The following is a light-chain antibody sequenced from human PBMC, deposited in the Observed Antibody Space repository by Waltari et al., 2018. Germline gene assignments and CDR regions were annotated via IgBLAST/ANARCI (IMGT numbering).Light chain of an antibody. CDR1: QNINSN. J-gene: IGKJ1*01. Sequence: EIVMTQSPATLSVSPGEGATLSCRASQNINSNLAWYQQQPGQTPRLLIYGASTRAIGTPARVSGSGSGTEFTFTISSLQSEDFALYYCQQYNNWPPWTFGQGTKVEIK. CDR2: GAS. V-gene: IGKV3D-15*01. CDR3: QQYNNWPPWT.